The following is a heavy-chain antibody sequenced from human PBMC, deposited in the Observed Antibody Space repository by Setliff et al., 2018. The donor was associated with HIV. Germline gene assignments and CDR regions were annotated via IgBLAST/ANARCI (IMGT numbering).Heavy chain of an antibody. CDR2: INANSGSP. CDR1: GYNFENYA. D-gene: IGHD4-17*01. J-gene: IGHJ5*02. CDR3: ARGLYGDYGGDLNWLDP. V-gene: IGHV7-4-1*02. Sequence: GASVKVSCKTSGYNFENYAINWVRQAPGQGLEWMGWINANSGSPTYAQAFTGWFLFSVDTAVATAYLQINNLKTEDTAVYFCARGLYGDYGGDLNWLDPWGHGTRVTAPQ.